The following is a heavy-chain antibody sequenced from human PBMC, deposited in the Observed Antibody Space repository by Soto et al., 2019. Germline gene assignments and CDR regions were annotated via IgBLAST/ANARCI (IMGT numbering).Heavy chain of an antibody. J-gene: IGHJ6*02. V-gene: IGHV1-18*01. Sequence: XPVKGSVNAAGNTFTSCGISWGRQAPGQGLEWMGWISAYNGNTNYAQKLQGRVTMTTDTSTSTAYMELRSLRSDDTAVYYCARDTARELYYYYGMDVWGQGTTVTVYS. CDR3: ARDTARELYYYYGMDV. CDR2: ISAYNGNT. D-gene: IGHD1-26*01. CDR1: GNTFTSCG.